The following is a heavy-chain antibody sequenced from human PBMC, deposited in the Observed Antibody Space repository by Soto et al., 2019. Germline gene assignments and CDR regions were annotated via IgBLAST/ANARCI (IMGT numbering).Heavy chain of an antibody. Sequence: KSSETLSLTCAVYGGSFSGYYWSWIRQPPGKGLEWIGEINHSGSTNYNPSLKSRVTISVDTSKNQFSLKLSSVTAADTAVYYCAGRYCSSTSCFSYFDYWGQGTLVTVSS. J-gene: IGHJ4*02. CDR3: AGRYCSSTSCFSYFDY. CDR2: INHSGST. V-gene: IGHV4-34*01. D-gene: IGHD2-2*01. CDR1: GGSFSGYY.